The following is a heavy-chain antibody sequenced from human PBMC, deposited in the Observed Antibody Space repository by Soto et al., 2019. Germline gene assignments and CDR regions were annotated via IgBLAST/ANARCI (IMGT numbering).Heavy chain of an antibody. V-gene: IGHV3-30-3*01. CDR3: ARDYGSGWYFDY. CDR2: ISYDGSNK. D-gene: IGHD6-19*01. J-gene: IGHJ4*02. Sequence: QVQLVESGGGVVQPGRSLRLSCAASGFTFSSYAMHWVRQAPGKGLEWVAVISYDGSNKYYADSVKGRITISRDNSKNTLYLQMNSLRAEDTAVYYCARDYGSGWYFDYWGQGTLVTVSS. CDR1: GFTFSSYA.